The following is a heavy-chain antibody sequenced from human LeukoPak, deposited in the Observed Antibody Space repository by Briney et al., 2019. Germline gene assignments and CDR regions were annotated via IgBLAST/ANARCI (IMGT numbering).Heavy chain of an antibody. D-gene: IGHD3-22*01. Sequence: GESLQISCKGSGYNFTSYWIAWVRQLPGKGLEWMGIIYPGDSDTRYSPSFQGQVTISADKSISTAYLQWSSLKASDTAMYYCARLKLQNDYDSKGFDPWGQGTLVTVSS. V-gene: IGHV5-51*01. CDR3: ARLKLQNDYDSKGFDP. CDR1: GYNFTSYW. CDR2: IYPGDSDT. J-gene: IGHJ5*02.